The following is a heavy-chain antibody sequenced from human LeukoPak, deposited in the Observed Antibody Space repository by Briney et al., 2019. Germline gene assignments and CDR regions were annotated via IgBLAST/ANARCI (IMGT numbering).Heavy chain of an antibody. CDR1: GGSISSYY. D-gene: IGHD6-13*01. Sequence: SSETLCLTCTASGGSISSYYWSWIRQPPGKGLEWIGYIYYSGSTNYNPSLKSRVTISVDTSKNQFSLKLSSVTAADTAVYYCARGRYSSSFSLGEYYFDYWGQGTLVTVSS. CDR2: IYYSGST. J-gene: IGHJ4*02. CDR3: ARGRYSSSFSLGEYYFDY. V-gene: IGHV4-59*01.